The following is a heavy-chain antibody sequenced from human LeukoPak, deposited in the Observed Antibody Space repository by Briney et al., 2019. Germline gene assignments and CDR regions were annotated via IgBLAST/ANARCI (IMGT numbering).Heavy chain of an antibody. CDR3: ARHIGDRWELRPYFDY. V-gene: IGHV4-39*01. D-gene: IGHD1-26*01. J-gene: IGHJ4*02. Sequence: SETLSLTCTVSVGSISSSSYYWGWIRQPPGKGLEWIGSIYYSGSTYYNPSLKSRVTISVDTSKNQFSLKLSSVTAADTAVYYCARHIGDRWELRPYFDYWGEGTLVTVSS. CDR2: IYYSGST. CDR1: VGSISSSSYY.